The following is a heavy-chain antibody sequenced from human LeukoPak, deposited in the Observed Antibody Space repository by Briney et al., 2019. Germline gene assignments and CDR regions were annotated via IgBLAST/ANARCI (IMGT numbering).Heavy chain of an antibody. CDR1: EFTVSGDY. J-gene: IGHJ4*02. V-gene: IGHV3-53*05. CDR3: ARGGFGPATPENY. CDR2: IHGGGYT. Sequence: GGSLRLSCAASEFTVSGDYMTWVRQAPGKGLEWVSVIHGGGYTYYADPVKGRFTISRDNSKNTLYLQMNSLRAEDTAVYYCARGGFGPATPENYWGQGALVTVSS. D-gene: IGHD2-2*01.